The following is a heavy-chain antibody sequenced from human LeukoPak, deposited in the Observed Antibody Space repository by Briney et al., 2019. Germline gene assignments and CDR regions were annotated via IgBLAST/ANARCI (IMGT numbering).Heavy chain of an antibody. CDR2: ISAYNGNT. J-gene: IGHJ3*02. V-gene: IGHV1-18*01. CDR1: GYTFTSYG. CDR3: ARGSPDSSGYYDAFDI. D-gene: IGHD3-22*01. Sequence: ASVKVSCKASGYTFTSYGISWVRQAPGQGLEWMGWISAYNGNTNYAQKFQGRVTITADKSTSTAYMELSSLRSEDAAVYYCARGSPDSSGYYDAFDIWGQGTMVTVSS.